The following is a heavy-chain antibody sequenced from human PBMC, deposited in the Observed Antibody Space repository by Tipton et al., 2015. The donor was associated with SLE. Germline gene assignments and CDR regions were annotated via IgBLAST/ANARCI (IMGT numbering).Heavy chain of an antibody. CDR2: IYYSGST. Sequence: TLSLTCTVSGGSISSYYWSWIRQPPGKGLEWIGYIYYSGSTNYNPSLKSRVTISVDTSKNQFSLKLSSVTAADTAVYYCARQRNGMGIWGQGTMVTVSS. J-gene: IGHJ3*02. D-gene: IGHD5-24*01. CDR1: GGSISSYY. CDR3: ARQRNGMGI. V-gene: IGHV4-59*08.